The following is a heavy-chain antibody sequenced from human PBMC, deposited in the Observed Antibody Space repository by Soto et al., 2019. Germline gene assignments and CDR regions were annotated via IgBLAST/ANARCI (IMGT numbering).Heavy chain of an antibody. CDR1: GFTFSSYE. Sequence: LRLSCAASGFTFSSYEMNWVRQAPGKGLEWVSYISSSGSTIYYADSVKGRFTISRDNAKNSLYLQMNSLRAEDTAVYYCANGLYYDFWSGYHNWGQGTLVTVSS. V-gene: IGHV3-48*03. CDR3: ANGLYYDFWSGYHN. D-gene: IGHD3-3*01. CDR2: ISSSGSTI. J-gene: IGHJ4*02.